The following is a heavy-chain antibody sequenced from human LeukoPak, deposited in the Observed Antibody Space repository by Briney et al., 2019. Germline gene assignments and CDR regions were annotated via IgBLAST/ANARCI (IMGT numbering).Heavy chain of an antibody. D-gene: IGHD2-21*02. CDR2: ISPSGGST. Sequence: ASLKVSCKAFRYTFTSNYMHWVRQAPGHGPEWMGVISPSGGSTTYAQKIQGTVTMTRDTSISTAYMELSRLGSDDTALYYCARRLCGGDCSKYYYYYMDVWGKGTTVTVSS. V-gene: IGHV1-46*01. CDR1: RYTFTSNY. CDR3: ARRLCGGDCSKYYYYYMDV. J-gene: IGHJ6*03.